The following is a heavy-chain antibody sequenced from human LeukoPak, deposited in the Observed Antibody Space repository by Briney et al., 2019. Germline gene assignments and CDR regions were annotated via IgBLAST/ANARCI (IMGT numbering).Heavy chain of an antibody. V-gene: IGHV3-21*01. D-gene: IGHD6-25*01. J-gene: IGHJ4*02. CDR1: GFTFSSYS. Sequence: GGSLRLSCAASGFTFSSYSMNWVRQAPGKGLEWVSSISSSSSYIYYADSVKGRFTISRDNAKNSLYLQMNSLRAEDTAVYYCARDMPAASGVDYWGQGTLVTVSS. CDR3: ARDMPAASGVDY. CDR2: ISSSSSYI.